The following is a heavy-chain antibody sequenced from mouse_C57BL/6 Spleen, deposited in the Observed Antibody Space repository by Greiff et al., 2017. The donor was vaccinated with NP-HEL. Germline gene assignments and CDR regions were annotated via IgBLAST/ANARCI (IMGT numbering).Heavy chain of an antibody. D-gene: IGHD2-3*01. V-gene: IGHV2-9-1*01. CDR3: ARNGGYYLSMAMDY. CDR2: IWTGGGT. CDR1: GFSLTSYA. J-gene: IGHJ4*01. Sequence: VHLVESGPGLVAPSQSLSITCTVSGFSLTSYAISWVRQPPGKGLEWLGVIWTGGGTNYNSALKSRLSISKDNSKSQVFLKMNSLQTDDTARYYCARNGGYYLSMAMDYWGQGTSVTASS.